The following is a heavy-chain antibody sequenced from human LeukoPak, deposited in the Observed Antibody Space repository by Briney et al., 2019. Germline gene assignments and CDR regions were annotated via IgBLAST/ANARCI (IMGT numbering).Heavy chain of an antibody. J-gene: IGHJ4*02. CDR1: GFTFSSYS. Sequence: GGSLRLSCAASGFTFSSYSMNWVRQAPGKGLEWVSSISSSSSYIYYADSVKGRFTISRDNAKNSLYPQMNSLRAEDTAVYYCARTLNYYWNEIGFDYWGQGTLVTVSS. CDR3: ARTLNYYWNEIGFDY. V-gene: IGHV3-21*01. CDR2: ISSSSSYI. D-gene: IGHD1-20*01.